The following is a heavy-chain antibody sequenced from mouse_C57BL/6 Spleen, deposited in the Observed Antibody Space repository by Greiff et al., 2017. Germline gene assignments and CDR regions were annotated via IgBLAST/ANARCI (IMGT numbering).Heavy chain of an antibody. J-gene: IGHJ2*01. CDR1: GFTFSSYA. D-gene: IGHD1-1*01. CDR2: ISDGGSYT. V-gene: IGHV5-4*01. Sequence: EVKLMESGGGLVKPGGSLKLSCAASGFTFSSYAMSWVRQTPEKRLEWVATISDGGSYTYYPDNVKGRFTISRDNAKNNLYLQMSHLKSEDTAMYYCAREGTTVVAPYFDYWGQGTTLTGSS. CDR3: AREGTTVVAPYFDY.